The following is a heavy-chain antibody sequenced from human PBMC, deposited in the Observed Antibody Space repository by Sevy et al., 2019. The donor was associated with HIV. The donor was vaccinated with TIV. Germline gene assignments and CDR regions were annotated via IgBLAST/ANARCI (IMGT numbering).Heavy chain of an antibody. CDR1: GGSFSGYY. Sequence: SETLSLTCAVYGGSFSGYYWSWIRQPPGKGLEWIGEINHSGSTNYNPSLKSRVTISVDTSKNQFSLKLSSVTASDTAVYYCARSKAELRFLEWFVLGNVASSWFDPWGQGTLVTVSS. J-gene: IGHJ5*02. CDR3: ARSKAELRFLEWFVLGNVASSWFDP. D-gene: IGHD3-3*01. V-gene: IGHV4-34*01. CDR2: INHSGST.